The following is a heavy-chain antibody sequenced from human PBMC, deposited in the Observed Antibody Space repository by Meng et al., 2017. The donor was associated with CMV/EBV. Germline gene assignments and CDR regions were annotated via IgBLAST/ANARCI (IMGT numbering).Heavy chain of an antibody. CDR3: ARDVGTRDYDFWSGPWQSYGMDV. CDR1: GFTVSSNY. CDR2: IYSGGST. D-gene: IGHD3-3*01. V-gene: IGHV3-66*02. J-gene: IGHJ6*02. Sequence: GESLKISCAASGFTVSSNYMSWVRQAPGKGLEWVSVIYSGGSTYYADSVKGRFTISRDNSKNTLYLQMNSLRAEDTAVYYCARDVGTRDYDFWSGPWQSYGMDVWGQGTTVTVSS.